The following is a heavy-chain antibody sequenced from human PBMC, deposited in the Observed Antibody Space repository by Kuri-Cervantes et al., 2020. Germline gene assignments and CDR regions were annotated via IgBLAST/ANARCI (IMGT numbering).Heavy chain of an antibody. D-gene: IGHD1-1*01. J-gene: IGHJ4*02. CDR1: GFTFNRHT. Sequence: GESLKISCTASGFTFNRHTMTWVRQAPGKGLEWVSSISTTSTYIFYADSMKGRFTISRDNAENSLYLQMDSLRAEDTAAYYCARGSLSSWNDGLYDSWGQGTLVTVSS. CDR2: ISTTSTYI. V-gene: IGHV3-21*01. CDR3: ARGSLSSWNDGLYDS.